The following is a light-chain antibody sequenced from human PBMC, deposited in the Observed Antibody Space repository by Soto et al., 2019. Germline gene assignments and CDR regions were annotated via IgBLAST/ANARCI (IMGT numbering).Light chain of an antibody. CDR2: DAT. Sequence: DIQMTQSPSTLSASVGDRVTITCRASQTISTWLAWYQQKPGKAPKLLIYDATSLESRVPSRFRASSSGTEFTLTISSLQPDDFATYYCQHYNSYLGTFGQGTKVDIK. V-gene: IGKV1-5*01. CDR1: QTISTW. CDR3: QHYNSYLGT. J-gene: IGKJ1*01.